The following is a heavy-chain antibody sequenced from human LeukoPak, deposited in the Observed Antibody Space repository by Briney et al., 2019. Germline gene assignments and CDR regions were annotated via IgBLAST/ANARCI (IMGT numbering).Heavy chain of an antibody. CDR2: INPNSGGT. CDR1: GYTFTGYY. V-gene: IGHV1-2*02. CDR3: ASCIVGASYYYYGMDV. D-gene: IGHD1-26*01. J-gene: IGHJ6*02. Sequence: ASVTVSCKASGYTFTGYYMHWVRQAPGQGLEWMGWINPNSGGTNYAQKFQGRVTMTRDASISTAYMELSRLRSDDTAVYYCASCIVGASYYYYGMDVWGQGTTVTVSS.